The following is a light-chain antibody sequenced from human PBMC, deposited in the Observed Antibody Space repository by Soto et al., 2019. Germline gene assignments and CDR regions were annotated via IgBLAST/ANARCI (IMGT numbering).Light chain of an antibody. V-gene: IGKV3-15*01. J-gene: IGKJ5*01. Sequence: EILMTQSPDSLSVSPGETATLSCRASQSLNTDLAWYQQKPGQAPRLLLYGASTRATGISTRFSGGGSGTEFTLTISGLQSEDSAVYYCQQYKSWSPITFCQGTRLEI. CDR1: QSLNTD. CDR2: GAS. CDR3: QQYKSWSPIT.